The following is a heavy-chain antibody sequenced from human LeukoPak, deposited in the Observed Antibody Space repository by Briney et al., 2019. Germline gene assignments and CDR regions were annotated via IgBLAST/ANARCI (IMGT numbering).Heavy chain of an antibody. J-gene: IGHJ4*02. Sequence: GRSLRLSCAAAGFTFSDHYMDWVRQAPRKGLEWVSATSSIDAGTYHAKSVRGRYTISRDNSKKPLYLQMNSLRADDAAVYYCARAPVTSCRGAFCYPFDIWGQGTLVTVSS. V-gene: IGHV3-23*01. CDR1: GFTFSDHY. CDR3: ARAPVTSCRGAFCYPFDI. D-gene: IGHD2-15*01. CDR2: TSSIDAGT.